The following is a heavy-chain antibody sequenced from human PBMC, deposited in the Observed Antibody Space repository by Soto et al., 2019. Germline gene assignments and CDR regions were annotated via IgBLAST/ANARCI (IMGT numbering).Heavy chain of an antibody. CDR2: ISGSGADT. D-gene: IGHD3-10*01. J-gene: IGHJ4*02. CDR1: GFSFSTYP. Sequence: GGSLRLSCAASGFSFSTYPMSWVRQAPGKGLEWVSTISGSGADTYYADSVKGQFTISRDNSKNSLYLQMSSLRAEDTAVYYCAKPYLSGSYNYWGQGTLVTVSS. CDR3: AKPYLSGSYNY. V-gene: IGHV3-23*01.